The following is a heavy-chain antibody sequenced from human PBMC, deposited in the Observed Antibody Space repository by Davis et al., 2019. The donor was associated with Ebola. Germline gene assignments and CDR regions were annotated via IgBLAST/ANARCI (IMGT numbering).Heavy chain of an antibody. CDR1: GFTFSSYW. CDR3: AKDSLGYCSGGSCYSFGIDP. J-gene: IGHJ5*02. V-gene: IGHV3-7*03. D-gene: IGHD2-15*01. CDR2: IKQDGSEK. Sequence: GGSLRLSCAASGFTFSSYWMSWVRQAPGKGLEWVANIKQDGSEKYYVDSVKGRFTISRDNAKNSLYLQMNSLRAEDTAVYYCAKDSLGYCSGGSCYSFGIDPWGQGTLVTVSS.